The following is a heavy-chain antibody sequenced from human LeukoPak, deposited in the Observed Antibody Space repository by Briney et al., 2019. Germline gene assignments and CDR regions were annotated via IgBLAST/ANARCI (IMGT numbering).Heavy chain of an antibody. CDR1: GGSISSNSYY. CDR3: AKLIQWSDTFDI. J-gene: IGHJ3*02. V-gene: IGHV4-39*07. D-gene: IGHD2-15*01. Sequence: PSETLSLTCTVSGGSISSNSYYWGWIRQPPGKGLEWIGSFYYSGSTYYNPSLKSRVTISVDTSKNQFSLKLSSVAAADTAVYYCAKLIQWSDTFDIWGQGTMVTVSS. CDR2: FYYSGST.